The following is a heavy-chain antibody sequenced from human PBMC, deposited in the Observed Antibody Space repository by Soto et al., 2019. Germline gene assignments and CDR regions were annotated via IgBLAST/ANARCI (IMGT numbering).Heavy chain of an antibody. D-gene: IGHD3-3*01. Sequence: LRLAGAASGFTSPKYGMYWARQAPGNSLEAVSSISWNSGRIDYADSVKGRFTISRHNAKNSLYLQMNSLRPEDTALYYCAKGRTIFGVTPKYYFDHWGQGTQVTVSS. CDR1: GFTSPKYG. V-gene: IGHV3-9*02. J-gene: IGHJ4*02. CDR3: AKGRTIFGVTPKYYFDH. CDR2: ISWNSGRI.